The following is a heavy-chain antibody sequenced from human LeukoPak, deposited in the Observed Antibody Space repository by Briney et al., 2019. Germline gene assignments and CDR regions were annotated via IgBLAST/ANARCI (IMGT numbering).Heavy chain of an antibody. V-gene: IGHV4-4*09. Sequence: RTSETLSLTCTVSGDSISSYYWSWIRQPPGKGLEWIGYIYTSGGTNYIPSLKGRVTISIDTSKNQFSLKLSSVTTADSAVYYCARLTRLSTSPDRYYLDYWGQGTLVTVSS. CDR2: IYTSGGT. J-gene: IGHJ4*02. CDR1: GDSISSYY. D-gene: IGHD6-6*01. CDR3: ARLTRLSTSPDRYYLDY.